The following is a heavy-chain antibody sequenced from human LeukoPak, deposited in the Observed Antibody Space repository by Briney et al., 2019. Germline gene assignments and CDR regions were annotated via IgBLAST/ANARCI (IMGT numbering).Heavy chain of an antibody. D-gene: IGHD3-3*01. CDR2: IYYSGST. V-gene: IGHV4-59*11. CDR1: GGSISSHY. Sequence: SETLSLTCTVSGGSISSHYWSWIRQPPGKGLEWIGHIYYSGSTNYNPSLNSRVTISVDTSKKQFSLKLSSVTAADTAVYYWARASLRILEWLSRRDYYYYYMDGWGKGTTVTASS. J-gene: IGHJ6*03. CDR3: ARASLRILEWLSRRDYYYYYMDG.